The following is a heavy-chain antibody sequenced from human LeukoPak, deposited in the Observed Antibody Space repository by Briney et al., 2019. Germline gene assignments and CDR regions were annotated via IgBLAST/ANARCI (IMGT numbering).Heavy chain of an antibody. D-gene: IGHD6-6*01. CDR2: IYYTGST. CDR1: GCSISSYY. CDR3: ARWGSIAVARFDY. J-gene: IGHJ4*02. Sequence: SETLSLTCTVSGCSISSYYWSWIRQPPGKGLEWIGYIYYTGSTNYNPSLMSRVNISVDTSKKHVSLNLPSVTAADTAVYYCARWGSIAVARFDYWGQGTLVTVSS. V-gene: IGHV4-59*01.